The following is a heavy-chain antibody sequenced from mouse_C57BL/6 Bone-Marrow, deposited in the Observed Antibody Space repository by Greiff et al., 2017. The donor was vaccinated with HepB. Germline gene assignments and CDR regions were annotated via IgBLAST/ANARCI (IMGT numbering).Heavy chain of an antibody. V-gene: IGHV3-6*01. J-gene: IGHJ4*01. Sequence: EVQVVESGPGLVKPSQSLSLTCSVTGYSITSGYYWNWIRQFPGNKLEWMGYISYDGSNNYNPSLKNRISITRDTSKNQFFLKLNSVTTEDTATYYCARDNGSSYVAMDYWGQGTSVTVSS. CDR1: GYSITSGYY. CDR3: ARDNGSSYVAMDY. CDR2: ISYDGSN. D-gene: IGHD1-1*01.